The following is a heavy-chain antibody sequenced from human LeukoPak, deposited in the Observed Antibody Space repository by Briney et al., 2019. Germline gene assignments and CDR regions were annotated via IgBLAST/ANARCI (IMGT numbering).Heavy chain of an antibody. CDR3: ANLAVANFDY. CDR1: GFTFSSYG. CDR2: ISYDGSNK. Sequence: PGGSLRLSCAAPGFTFSSYGMHWVRQAPGKGLEWVAVISYDGSNKYYADSVKGRFTISRDNSKNTLYLQMNSLRAEDTAVYYCANLAVANFDYWGQGTLVTVSS. D-gene: IGHD6-19*01. J-gene: IGHJ4*02. V-gene: IGHV3-30*18.